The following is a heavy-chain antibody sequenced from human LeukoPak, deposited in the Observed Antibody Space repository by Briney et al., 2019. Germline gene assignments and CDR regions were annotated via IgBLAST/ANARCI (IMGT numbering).Heavy chain of an antibody. CDR1: GFTFSSYE. J-gene: IGHJ4*02. CDR3: ARPYYYDSSGSTQDFDY. V-gene: IGHV3-48*03. D-gene: IGHD3-22*01. CDR2: ISSSGSTI. Sequence: GGSLRLSCAASGFTFSSYEMIWVRQAPGKGLEWVSYISSSGSTIYYADSVKGRFTISRDNAKNSLYLQMNSLRAEDTAVYYCARPYYYDSSGSTQDFDYWGQGTLVTVSS.